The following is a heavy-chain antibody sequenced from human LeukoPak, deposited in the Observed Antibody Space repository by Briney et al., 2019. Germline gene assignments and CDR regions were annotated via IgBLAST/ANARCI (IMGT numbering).Heavy chain of an antibody. CDR2: ISSSSSYI. V-gene: IGHV3-21*01. CDR1: GFTFSSYS. CDR3: ARVDGYDFPLDY. Sequence: GGSLRLSCAASGFTFSSYSMNWVRQAPGKGLEWVSSISSSSSYIYYADSVKGRFTISRDNAKNSLYLQMNSLRAEDTAVYYCARVDGYDFPLDYWGQGTLVTVSS. J-gene: IGHJ4*02. D-gene: IGHD5-12*01.